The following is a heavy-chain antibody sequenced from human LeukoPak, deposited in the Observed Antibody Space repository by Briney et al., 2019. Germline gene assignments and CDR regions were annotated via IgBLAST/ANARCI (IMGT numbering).Heavy chain of an antibody. V-gene: IGHV1-18*01. J-gene: IGHJ4*02. CDR1: GYTFTSYG. Sequence: GSSVKVSCKASGYTFTSYGISWVRQAPGQRLEWMGWISAYNGNTNYAQKLEGRVTMTTDTSTGTAYMELRSLRSDDTAVYYCATGIDVAGTHYWGQGTLVTVSS. CDR3: ATGIDVAGTHY. CDR2: ISAYNGNT. D-gene: IGHD6-19*01.